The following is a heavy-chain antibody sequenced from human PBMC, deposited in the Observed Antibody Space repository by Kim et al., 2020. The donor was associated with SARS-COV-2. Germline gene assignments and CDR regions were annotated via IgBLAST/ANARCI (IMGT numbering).Heavy chain of an antibody. CDR3: ARGGYSSIWSIGEAFDF. CDR1: GFTFSDFA. CDR2: ISDDANNK. D-gene: IGHD6-13*01. V-gene: IGHV3-30*04. Sequence: GGSLRLSCAASGFTFSDFAFHWVRQAPGKGLEWVAVISDDANNKYDAESVKGRFTISRDNSKNTLYLQMNSLRAADTAVYYCARGGYSSIWSIGEAFDFWGQGTMVTVSS. J-gene: IGHJ3*01.